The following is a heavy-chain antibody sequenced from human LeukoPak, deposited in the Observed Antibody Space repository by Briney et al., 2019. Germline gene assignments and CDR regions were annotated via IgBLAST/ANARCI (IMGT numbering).Heavy chain of an antibody. J-gene: IGHJ4*02. CDR2: IQNTGGT. V-gene: IGHV4-59*01. CDR3: VKHGSGWSFDY. CDR1: SASISSYY. Sequence: SETLSLTCTVSSASISSYYWGWIRQSPGKGLEWIGYIQNTGGTNYNPALKSRVSISKDTSKNQFSLQVRSVTAADTAVYYCVKHGSGWSFDYWGQGTLVTVSS. D-gene: IGHD6-19*01.